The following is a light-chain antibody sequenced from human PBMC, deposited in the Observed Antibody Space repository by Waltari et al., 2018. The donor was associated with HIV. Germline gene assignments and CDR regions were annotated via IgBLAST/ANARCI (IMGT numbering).Light chain of an antibody. CDR2: ASF. CDR3: HQYGTAPRT. J-gene: IGKJ1*01. CDR1: QSISNNF. V-gene: IGKV3-20*01. Sequence: EIVLPQSPGILSLSPGARAIVPCRATQSISNNFLAWFQQKPGQPPRLLIYASFNRDAGVPDRFSGSGAGTDFTFSINRLEPEDFAVYYCHQYGTAPRTFGQGTKVEI.